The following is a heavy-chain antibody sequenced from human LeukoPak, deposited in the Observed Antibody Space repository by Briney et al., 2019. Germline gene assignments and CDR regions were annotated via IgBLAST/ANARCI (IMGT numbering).Heavy chain of an antibody. J-gene: IGHJ4*02. CDR3: ARVFGGKSLDY. V-gene: IGHV4-4*07. CDR2: IHKSGAT. D-gene: IGHD1-26*01. Sequence: SETLSLTCKVSLGSINNYYWSWIRQAAGKGLEWIGRIHKSGATYYSPSLKTRVTMSIDTSKNQFSLQLSAVSAADTAIYYCARVFGGKSLDYWGQGTLVAVSS. CDR1: LGSINNYY.